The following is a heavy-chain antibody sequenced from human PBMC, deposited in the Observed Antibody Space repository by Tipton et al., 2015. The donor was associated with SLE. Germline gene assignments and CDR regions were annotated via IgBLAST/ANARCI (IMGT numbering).Heavy chain of an antibody. CDR3: ARGWGVGWYFDL. CDR1: GGSFSGYY. V-gene: IGHV4-34*01. CDR2: INHSGST. D-gene: IGHD3-16*01. J-gene: IGHJ2*01. Sequence: TLSLTCAVYGGSFSGYYWSWIRQPPGKGLEWIGEINHSGSTNYNPSLESRVTISVDTSKNQFSLKLSSVTAADTAVYYCARGWGVGWYFDLWGRGTLVTVSS.